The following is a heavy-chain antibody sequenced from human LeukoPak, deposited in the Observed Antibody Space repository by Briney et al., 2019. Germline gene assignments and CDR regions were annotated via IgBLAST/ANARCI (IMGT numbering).Heavy chain of an antibody. V-gene: IGHV4-30-2*01. J-gene: IGHJ4*02. CDR3: TRGGEYSASPGVD. CDR1: GGSISSGSYY. Sequence: SQTLSLTCTVSGGSISSGSYYWNWIRQPPGKGLEWIGYIYHSGSTYYNPSLKSRVTISLDTSKSQFSLRLNSVTAADTAVYYCTRGGEYSASPGVDWGQGTLVTVSS. D-gene: IGHD6-6*01. CDR2: IYHSGST.